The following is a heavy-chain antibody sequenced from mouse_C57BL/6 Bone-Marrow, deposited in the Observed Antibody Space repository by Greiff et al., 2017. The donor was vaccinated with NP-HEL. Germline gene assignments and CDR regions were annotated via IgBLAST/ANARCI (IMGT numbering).Heavy chain of an antibody. D-gene: IGHD1-1*01. J-gene: IGHJ3*01. CDR3: ARNAIYYYVGWFAY. Sequence: QVQLQQPGAELVRPGSSVKLSCKASGYTFTSYWMDWVKQRPGQGLEWIGNIYPSDSETHYNQKFKDKATLTVAKSSSTAYMQLSSLTSEDSAVYYCARNAIYYYVGWFAYWGQGTLVTVSA. CDR1: GYTFTSYW. CDR2: IYPSDSET. V-gene: IGHV1-61*01.